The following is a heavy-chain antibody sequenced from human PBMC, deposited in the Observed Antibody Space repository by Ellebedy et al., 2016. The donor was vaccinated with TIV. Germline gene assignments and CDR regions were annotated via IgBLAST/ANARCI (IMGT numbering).Heavy chain of an antibody. CDR3: ARDREDTAMVTDWYFDL. CDR2: ISSSGSTI. Sequence: GESLKIPXAASGFTFSDYYMSWIRQAPGKGLEWVSYISSSGSTIYYADSVKGRFTISRDNAKNSLYLQMNSLRAEDTAVYYCARDREDTAMVTDWYFDLWGRGTLVTVSS. J-gene: IGHJ2*01. D-gene: IGHD5-18*01. CDR1: GFTFSDYY. V-gene: IGHV3-11*01.